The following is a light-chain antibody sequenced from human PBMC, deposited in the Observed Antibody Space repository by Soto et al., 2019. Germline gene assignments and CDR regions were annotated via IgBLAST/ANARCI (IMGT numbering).Light chain of an antibody. V-gene: IGKV1-5*03. CDR1: QSISNF. CDR2: KAS. Sequence: DIQMTQSPSTLSASVGDRVTITCRASQSISNFLAWYQQKPGRAPTLLIYKASTLESGVPSRFSGSTSGTEFTLTISSLQPDDLATYYCQQYNSYPLTFGQGTRLEIK. CDR3: QQYNSYPLT. J-gene: IGKJ5*01.